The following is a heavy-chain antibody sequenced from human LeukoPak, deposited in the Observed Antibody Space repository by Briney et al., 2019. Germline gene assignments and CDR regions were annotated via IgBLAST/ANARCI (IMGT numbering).Heavy chain of an antibody. CDR2: FYSRKRT. D-gene: IGHD4-17*01. Sequence: SETLSLTCTVSGDSLTSGSRYWSWIRQPAGKGLEWIGHFYSRKRTTYHPFLESRVTISGDTAKNQFSLKLDSVTAADTAVYFCARCMSELDYGDYAYYYHMDVWGKGTTVTVSS. V-gene: IGHV4-61*09. CDR1: GDSLTSGSRY. J-gene: IGHJ6*04. CDR3: ARCMSELDYGDYAYYYHMDV.